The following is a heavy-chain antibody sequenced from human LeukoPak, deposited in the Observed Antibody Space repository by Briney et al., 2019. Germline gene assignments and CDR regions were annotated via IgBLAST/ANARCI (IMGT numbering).Heavy chain of an antibody. J-gene: IGHJ3*02. D-gene: IGHD3-22*01. Sequence: PGGSLRLSCAASGVTFSSYEMNWVRQAPGKGLEWVSYISSSGSSIYYADSVKGRFTISRDNAKNSLYLQMNSLRAEDTAVYYCARVLGYYDSSTYYSPWAFDIWGQGTMVTVSS. CDR3: ARVLGYYDSSTYYSPWAFDI. CDR1: GVTFSSYE. V-gene: IGHV3-48*03. CDR2: ISSSGSSI.